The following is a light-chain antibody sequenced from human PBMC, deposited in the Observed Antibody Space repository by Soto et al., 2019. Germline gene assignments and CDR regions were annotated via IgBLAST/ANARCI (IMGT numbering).Light chain of an antibody. J-gene: IGKJ1*01. CDR3: QQYNDWPRT. CDR1: QSVYSN. V-gene: IGKV3-15*01. Sequence: EIVMTQSPATLSVSPGERATLSCRASQSVYSNLAWYQQRPGQAPSLLIYGASTRATGVPARFSGSGSGTEFTLTISRLQSEDFAVYYCQQYNDWPRTFGLGTKVEIK. CDR2: GAS.